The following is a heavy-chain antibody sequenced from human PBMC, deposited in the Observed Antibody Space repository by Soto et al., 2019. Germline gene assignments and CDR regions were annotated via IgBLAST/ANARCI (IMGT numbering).Heavy chain of an antibody. CDR3: ARDYYYDSSGYYHEDWFDP. Sequence: ASVKVSCKASGYTFTSYGISWVRQAPGQGLEWMGWISAYNGNTNYAQKLQGRVTMTTDTSTSTAYMELRSLRSDDTAVYYCARDYYYDSSGYYHEDWFDPWGQGTLVTVSS. V-gene: IGHV1-18*01. D-gene: IGHD3-22*01. CDR2: ISAYNGNT. CDR1: GYTFTSYG. J-gene: IGHJ5*02.